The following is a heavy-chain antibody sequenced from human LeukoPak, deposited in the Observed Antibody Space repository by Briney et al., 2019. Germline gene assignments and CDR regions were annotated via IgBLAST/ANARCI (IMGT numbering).Heavy chain of an antibody. Sequence: ASVKVSCKASGYTFTSYAMHWVRQAPGQRLEWMGWINAGNGNTKYSQKFQGRVTITRDTSASTAYMELSSLRSEDTAVYYCARGYGEYVWCFDLWGRGTLVTVSS. J-gene: IGHJ2*01. CDR3: ARGYGEYVWCFDL. CDR2: INAGNGNT. CDR1: GYTFTSYA. D-gene: IGHD4-17*01. V-gene: IGHV1-3*01.